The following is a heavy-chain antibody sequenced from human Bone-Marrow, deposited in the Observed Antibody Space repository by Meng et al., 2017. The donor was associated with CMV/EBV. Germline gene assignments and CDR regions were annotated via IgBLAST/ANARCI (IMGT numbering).Heavy chain of an antibody. CDR3: ARRGFNYPRDYYGMDV. CDR1: GYTFTNYD. D-gene: IGHD4-11*01. V-gene: IGHV1-8*01. CDR2: MNPNSGNT. J-gene: IGHJ6*02. Sequence: ASVKVSCKAYGYTFTNYDINWVRQATGQGLEWMGWMNPNSGNTGYAQKFQGRVTMTRDTSKSTAYMELASLRSEDTAVYFCARRGFNYPRDYYGMDVWGHGTTVTVS.